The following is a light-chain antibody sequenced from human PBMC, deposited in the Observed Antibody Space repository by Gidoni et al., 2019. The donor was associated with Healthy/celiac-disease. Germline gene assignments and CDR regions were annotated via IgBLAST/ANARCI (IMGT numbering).Light chain of an antibody. V-gene: IGKV4-1*01. Sequence: DIVMTQSPDSLAVSLGERATINCKSSQSVLYSSNNKNYLTWYQQKPGQPPKLLIYWASTRASGVPDRFSGSGSGTDFTITSSSLQAEDVAIYYCQQYYSTPQTFGQGTKLEIK. CDR1: QSVLYSSNNKNY. CDR3: QQYYSTPQT. J-gene: IGKJ2*01. CDR2: WAS.